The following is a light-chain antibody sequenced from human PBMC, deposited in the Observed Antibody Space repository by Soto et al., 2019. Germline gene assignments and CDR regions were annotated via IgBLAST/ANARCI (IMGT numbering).Light chain of an antibody. V-gene: IGKV1-9*01. CDR1: QAVPNN. CDR3: HQLKTYPRT. CDR2: EES. J-gene: IGKJ4*02. Sequence: DIHLTQSPSFLSASVGDRVTITCRPSQAVPNNMAWYQQKPGKPPKLLIYEESTLHSGVPSRFSGRKSGTQFTLTIDSLQPEAFATYYCHQLKTYPRTFGGGTKVEIK.